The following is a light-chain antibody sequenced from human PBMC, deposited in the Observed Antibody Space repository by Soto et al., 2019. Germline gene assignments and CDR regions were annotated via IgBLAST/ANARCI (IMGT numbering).Light chain of an antibody. CDR1: NSDVGGYNF. CDR2: EVT. J-gene: IGLJ1*01. CDR3: CSLTTSHTYV. V-gene: IGLV2-8*01. Sequence: QSALTQPPSASGSPGQSVTISCTGTNSDVGGYNFVSWYQQPPGKAPKVLISEVTKRPSGVPDRFSGSKSGNSASLTISGLQADDEADYYCCSLTTSHTYVFGSGTKLTVL.